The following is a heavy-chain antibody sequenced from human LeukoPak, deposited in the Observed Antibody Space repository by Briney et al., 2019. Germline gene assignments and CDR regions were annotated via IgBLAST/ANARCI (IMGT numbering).Heavy chain of an antibody. CDR3: AKDLHGGYCSDY. CDR1: GFTFNNFG. J-gene: IGHJ4*02. CDR2: IGYEGVHK. Sequence: RSGGSLRLSCAASGFTFNNFGMHWVRQAPGKGLEWVSFIGYEGVHKYYADSVKGRFTISKDNSKATLYLQMNSLRPEDTAVYYCAKDLHGGYCSDYWGQGTLVTVFS. D-gene: IGHD4-23*01. V-gene: IGHV3-30*02.